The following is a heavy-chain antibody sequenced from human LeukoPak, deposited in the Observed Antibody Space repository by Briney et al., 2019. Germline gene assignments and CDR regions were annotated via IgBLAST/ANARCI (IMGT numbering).Heavy chain of an antibody. D-gene: IGHD4-17*01. Sequence: GGSLRLSCAPSGFTFSSYSMNWVRQAPGKGLEWVSSISSSSSYIYYADSVKGRFTISRDNAKNSLYLQMNSLRAEDTAVYYCASDGDGNWFDPWGQGTLVTVSS. V-gene: IGHV3-21*01. CDR1: GFTFSSYS. CDR2: ISSSSSYI. CDR3: ASDGDGNWFDP. J-gene: IGHJ5*02.